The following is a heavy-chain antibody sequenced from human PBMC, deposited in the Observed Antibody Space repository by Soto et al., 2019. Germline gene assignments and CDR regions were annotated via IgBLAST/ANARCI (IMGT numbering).Heavy chain of an antibody. D-gene: IGHD2-21*02. J-gene: IGHJ4*02. CDR1: GFTFSSYG. CDR3: AKDMSYCGGDCWSDY. V-gene: IGHV3-30*18. Sequence: QVQLVESGGGVVQPGRSLRLSCAASGFTFSSYGMHWVRQAPGKGLEWVAVISYDGSNKYYADSVKGRFTISRDNSKKTLYLQMNSLRAEDTAVYYCAKDMSYCGGDCWSDYWGQGTLVTVSS. CDR2: ISYDGSNK.